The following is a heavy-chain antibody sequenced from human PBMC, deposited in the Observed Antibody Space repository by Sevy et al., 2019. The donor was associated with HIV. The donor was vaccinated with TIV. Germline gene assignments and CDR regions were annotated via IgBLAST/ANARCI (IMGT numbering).Heavy chain of an antibody. V-gene: IGHV3-33*01. CDR3: AREDIRGAGIGYYFHS. Sequence: GGSLRLSCAASGFSISGYGMHWVRQAPGKGLEWVAVIWYDGTNKEYADSVKGRFTISRDNSKNTLYLQMNSLRAEETAVYYGAREDIRGAGIGYYFHSWGQGTLVTVSS. D-gene: IGHD6-19*01. CDR1: GFSISGYG. CDR2: IWYDGTNK. J-gene: IGHJ4*02.